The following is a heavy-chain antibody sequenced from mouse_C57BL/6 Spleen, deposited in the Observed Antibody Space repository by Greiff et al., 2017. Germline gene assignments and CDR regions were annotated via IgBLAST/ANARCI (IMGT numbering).Heavy chain of an antibody. CDR2: INPSTGGT. J-gene: IGHJ4*01. CDR1: GYSFTGYY. CDR3: AREEITTVVAPYYYAMDY. D-gene: IGHD1-1*01. Sequence: VQLKESGPELVKPGASVKISCKASGYSFTGYYMNWVKQSPEKSLEWIGEINPSTGGTTYNQKFKAKATLTVDKSSSTAYMQLKSLTSEDSAVYYCAREEITTVVAPYYYAMDYWGQGTSVTVSS. V-gene: IGHV1-42*01.